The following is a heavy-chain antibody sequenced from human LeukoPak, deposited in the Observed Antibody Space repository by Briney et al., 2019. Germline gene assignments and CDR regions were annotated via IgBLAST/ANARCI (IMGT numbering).Heavy chain of an antibody. CDR2: ISSRSSYI. CDR3: AKWDSSGFWSGYTYYFDY. Sequence: GGSLRLSCAASGFTFSTYSMNWVRQAPGKGLEWGSSISSRSSYIYYADSVKGRFTISRDNAKNSMYLQMNSLRAEDTAVYYCAKWDSSGFWSGYTYYFDYWGQGTLVTVSS. V-gene: IGHV3-21*01. J-gene: IGHJ4*02. D-gene: IGHD3-3*01. CDR1: GFTFSTYS.